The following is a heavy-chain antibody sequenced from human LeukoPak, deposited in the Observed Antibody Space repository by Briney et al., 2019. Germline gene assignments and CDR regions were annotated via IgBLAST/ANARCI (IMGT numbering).Heavy chain of an antibody. J-gene: IGHJ6*02. Sequence: GGSLRLSCAASGFTFSSYGMDWVRQAPGKGLEWVAVIWYDGSNKYYADSVKGRFTISRDNSKNTLYLQMNSLRAEDTAVYYCARTRSTWAYYYYGMDVWGQGTTVTVSS. CDR3: ARTRSTWAYYYYGMDV. CDR1: GFTFSSYG. V-gene: IGHV3-33*01. D-gene: IGHD1-26*01. CDR2: IWYDGSNK.